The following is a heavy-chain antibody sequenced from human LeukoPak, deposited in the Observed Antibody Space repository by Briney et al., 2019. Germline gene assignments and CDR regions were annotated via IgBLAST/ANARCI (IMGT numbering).Heavy chain of an antibody. D-gene: IGHD3-22*01. CDR2: IYSSGST. V-gene: IGHV4-39*01. Sequence: SETLSLTCTVSGGSISSSTYYWGWIRQPPGKGLEWIGGIYSSGSTYYNPSLKSRVTISVDTSKNQFSLKLSSVTAADTAVYYCARIVVADFDYWGQGTLVTVSS. CDR3: ARIVVADFDY. CDR1: GGSISSSTYY. J-gene: IGHJ4*02.